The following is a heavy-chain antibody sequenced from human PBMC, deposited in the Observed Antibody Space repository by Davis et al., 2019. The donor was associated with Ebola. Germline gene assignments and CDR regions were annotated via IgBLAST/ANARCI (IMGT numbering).Heavy chain of an antibody. CDR3: ARAPNYDVLTGTSSYYFDY. Sequence: ASVKVSCKSSGYTFTSYGLVWVRQAPGPGLEWMGWISGFNTNTNFAQKFQGRVTVSKDTSTNTAYMDLRSLTSDDTAIYYCARAPNYDVLTGTSSYYFDYWGQGTLVTASS. J-gene: IGHJ4*02. CDR1: GYTFTSYG. V-gene: IGHV1-18*04. D-gene: IGHD3-9*01. CDR2: ISGFNTNT.